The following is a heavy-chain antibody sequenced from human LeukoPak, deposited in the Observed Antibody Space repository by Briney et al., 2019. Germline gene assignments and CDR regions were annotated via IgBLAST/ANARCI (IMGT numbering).Heavy chain of an antibody. J-gene: IGHJ6*03. CDR2: INHSGST. V-gene: IGHV4-34*01. D-gene: IGHD3-3*01. CDR1: GGSFSGYY. Sequence: PSETLSLTCAVYGGSFSGYYWSWIRQPPGKGLEWIGEINHSGSTNYNPSLKSRVTISVDTSKNQFSLKLSSVTAADTAVYYCARGGVVIDYYYYMDVWGKETTVTVSS. CDR3: ARGGVVIDYYYYMDV.